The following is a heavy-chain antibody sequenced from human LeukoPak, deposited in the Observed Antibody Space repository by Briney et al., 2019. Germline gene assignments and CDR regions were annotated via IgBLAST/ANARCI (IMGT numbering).Heavy chain of an antibody. Sequence: GGSLRLSCAASGFNFGSYSMTWVRQAPGKGLEWVANIKQDGSEKYYVDSVKGRFTISRDNAKNSLYLQMNSLRAEDTAVYYCARDRVYYDSSGYPSYYYYYMDVWGKGTTVTVSS. J-gene: IGHJ6*03. CDR2: IKQDGSEK. V-gene: IGHV3-7*01. CDR1: GFNFGSYS. CDR3: ARDRVYYDSSGYPSYYYYYMDV. D-gene: IGHD3-22*01.